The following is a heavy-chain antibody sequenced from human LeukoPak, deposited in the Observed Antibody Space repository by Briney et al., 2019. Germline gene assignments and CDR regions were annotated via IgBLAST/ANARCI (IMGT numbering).Heavy chain of an antibody. CDR3: AKDRHFNGDLDY. D-gene: IGHD4-17*01. CDR1: GFTFSSYG. J-gene: IGHJ4*02. Sequence: PGGSLRLSCAASGFTFSSYGMHWVRQAPGKGLEWVAVISYDGSNKYYADSVKGRFTISRDNSKNTLYLQMNSLRAEDTAVYYCAKDRHFNGDLDYWGQGTLVTVSS. V-gene: IGHV3-30*18. CDR2: ISYDGSNK.